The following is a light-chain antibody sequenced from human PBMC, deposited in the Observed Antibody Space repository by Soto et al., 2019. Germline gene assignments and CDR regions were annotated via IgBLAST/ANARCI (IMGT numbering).Light chain of an antibody. CDR3: AAWDDSLDSYV. CDR2: SNN. Sequence: QAVVTQPPSASGTPGQRVTISCSGSSSNIGSDIVNWYQQLPGMAPKLLIYSNNQRPSGVPDRFSGSKSGTSASLAISGLQSDDEADYYCAAWDDSLDSYVFGTGTKVTVL. CDR1: SSNIGSDI. V-gene: IGLV1-44*01. J-gene: IGLJ1*01.